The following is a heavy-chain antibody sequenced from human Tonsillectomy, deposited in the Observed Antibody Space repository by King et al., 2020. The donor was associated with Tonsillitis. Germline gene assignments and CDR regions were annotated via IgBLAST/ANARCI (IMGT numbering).Heavy chain of an antibody. CDR1: GGSFNNYA. D-gene: IGHD3-10*02. Sequence: QLVQSGAEVKKPGSSVKISCKASGGSFNNYAINWVRQAPGKGLEWMGRIIPVFGPPNYAQKFRGRVTITADESTSSFNMEVSSLRSEDTAVYYYAREFQSLFGFDPWGQGTLVTVSS. J-gene: IGHJ5*02. V-gene: IGHV1-69*01. CDR3: AREFQSLFGFDP. CDR2: IIPVFGPP.